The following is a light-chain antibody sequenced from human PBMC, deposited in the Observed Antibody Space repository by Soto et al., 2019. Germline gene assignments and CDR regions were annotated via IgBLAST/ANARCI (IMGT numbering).Light chain of an antibody. J-gene: IGKJ3*01. CDR3: QQLNSYPLT. Sequence: DIQLTQSPSFLSASVGDRVTNTCRASQGISSYLAWYQQKPGKAPKLLIYAASTLQSGVPSRFSGSGSGTEFTLTISILQPEDFATYYCQQLNSYPLTFGPGAKVDIQ. CDR2: AAS. V-gene: IGKV1-9*01. CDR1: QGISSY.